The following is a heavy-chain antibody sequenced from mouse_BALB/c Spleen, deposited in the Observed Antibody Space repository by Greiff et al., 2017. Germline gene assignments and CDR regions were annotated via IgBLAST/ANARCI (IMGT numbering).Heavy chain of an antibody. J-gene: IGHJ4*01. CDR1: GYSFTGYN. V-gene: IGHV1-39*01. CDR2: IDPYYGGT. D-gene: IGHD2-14*01. Sequence: VQLKESGPELEKPGASVKISCKASGYSFTGYNMNWVKQSNGKSLEWIGNIDPYYGGTSYNQKFKGKATLTVDKSSSTAYMQLKSLTSEDSAVYYCARDYRYDGEYAMDDWGQGTSVTVSS. CDR3: ARDYRYDGEYAMDD.